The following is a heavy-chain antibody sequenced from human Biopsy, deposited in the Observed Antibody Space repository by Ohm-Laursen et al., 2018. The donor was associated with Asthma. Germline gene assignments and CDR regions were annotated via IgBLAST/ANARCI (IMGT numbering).Heavy chain of an antibody. CDR1: GYTFNSAG. CDR2: ISVYNGNT. V-gene: IGHV1-18*01. D-gene: IGHD3-10*01. J-gene: IGHJ6*02. CDR3: ARAVDYSHYYGIDV. Sequence: GPSVKVSCKTSGYTFNSAGITWVRQAPGQGIEWMGWISVYNGNTKVAQKLQDRVTMITDTSTSTAYMELRSLRSDDTAVYFCARAVDYSHYYGIDVWGQGTTVTVS.